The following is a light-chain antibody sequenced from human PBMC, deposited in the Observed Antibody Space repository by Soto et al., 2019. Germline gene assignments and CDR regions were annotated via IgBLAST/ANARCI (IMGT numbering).Light chain of an antibody. V-gene: IGKV1-27*01. CDR3: QNYNSAPWA. CDR1: QSITDY. J-gene: IGKJ1*01. CDR2: AAS. Sequence: DIQMTQSPSSLSASVGDRVTITCRASQSITDYLAWYQQKPGQVPNLLIYAASTLQSGVPSRFSGSGSGTDFTLTITSLQPEDVATYYCQNYNSAPWAFGQGTKVDIK.